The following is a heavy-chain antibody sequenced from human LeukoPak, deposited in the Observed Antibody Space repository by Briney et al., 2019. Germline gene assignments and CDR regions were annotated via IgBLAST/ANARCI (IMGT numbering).Heavy chain of an antibody. CDR2: ISSSSSYI. D-gene: IGHD3-22*01. Sequence: GGSLRPSCAASGFTFSSYSMNWVRQAPGKGLEWVSSISSSSSYIYYADSVKGRFTISRDNAKNSLYLQMNSLRAEDTAVYYCARDLYDSSGDVDYWGQGTLVTVSS. CDR1: GFTFSSYS. V-gene: IGHV3-21*01. CDR3: ARDLYDSSGDVDY. J-gene: IGHJ4*02.